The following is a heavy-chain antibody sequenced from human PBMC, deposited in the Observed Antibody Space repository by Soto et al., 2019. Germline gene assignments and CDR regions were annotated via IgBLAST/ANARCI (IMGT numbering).Heavy chain of an antibody. D-gene: IGHD3-22*01. V-gene: IGHV3-23*01. J-gene: IGHJ4*02. CDR3: AKDSLPPYYDSSCRLY. CDR2: ISGSGGST. Sequence: GGSLRLSWAASGFTFSSYAMSWVRQAPGKGLEWVSAISGSGGSTYYADSVKGRFTISRDNSKNTLYLQMNSLRAEDTGVYYCAKDSLPPYYDSSCRLYWGQGTLVTVSS. CDR1: GFTFSSYA.